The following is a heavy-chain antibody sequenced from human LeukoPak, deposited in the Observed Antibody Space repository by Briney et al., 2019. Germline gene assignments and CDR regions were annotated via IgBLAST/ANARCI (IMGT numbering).Heavy chain of an antibody. V-gene: IGHV3-30-3*01. J-gene: IGHJ6*02. CDR2: ISYDGSNK. D-gene: IGHD6-13*01. Sequence: PGRSLRLSCAASGFTFSSYATHWVRQAPGKGLEWVAVISYDGSNKYYADSVKGRFTISRDNSKNTLYLQMNSLRAEDTAVYYCARPPPYSSSWYDYYYGMDVWGQGTTVTVSS. CDR3: ARPPPYSSSWYDYYYGMDV. CDR1: GFTFSSYA.